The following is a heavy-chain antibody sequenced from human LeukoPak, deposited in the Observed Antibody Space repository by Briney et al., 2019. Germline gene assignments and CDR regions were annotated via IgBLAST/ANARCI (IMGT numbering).Heavy chain of an antibody. CDR1: GFTFSSYA. CDR2: ISGSGGST. Sequence: PGGSLRLSCAASGFTFSSYAMSWVRQAPGKGLEWVSAISGSGGSTYYADSVKGRFTISRDNPKNTLYLQMNSLRAEDTAVYYCAKGDSGSYLNYFDYWGQGTLVTVSS. CDR3: AKGDSGSYLNYFDY. V-gene: IGHV3-23*01. D-gene: IGHD1-26*01. J-gene: IGHJ4*02.